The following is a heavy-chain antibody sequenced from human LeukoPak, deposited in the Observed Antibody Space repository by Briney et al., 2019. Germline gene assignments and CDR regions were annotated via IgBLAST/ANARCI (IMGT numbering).Heavy chain of an antibody. V-gene: IGHV5-51*01. CDR1: GYSFTNYW. J-gene: IGHJ6*03. Sequence: GESLKISCKGSGYSFTNYWIGWVRQMPGKGLEWMGIIYPGDSDTRYSPSFQGQVTMSADKSISTAYLQWSSLKASDTAMYYCARLGQGGAYYYYYFMDVWGKGTTVTVSS. CDR2: IYPGDSDT. CDR3: ARLGQGGAYYYYYFMDV. D-gene: IGHD4-17*01.